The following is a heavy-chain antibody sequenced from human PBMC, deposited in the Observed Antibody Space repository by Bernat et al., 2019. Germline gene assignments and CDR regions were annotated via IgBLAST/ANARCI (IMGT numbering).Heavy chain of an antibody. J-gene: IGHJ3*02. D-gene: IGHD1-26*01. CDR3: ARDRRQWAPPYDAFDI. Sequence: QVQLVESGGGVVQPGRSLRLSCAASGFTFSSYSMHWVRQAPGKGLEWVAVIPYDGSDKYYADSGKGRFTISRDNSKNTLYLQMNSLRAEDTAVYNCARDRRQWAPPYDAFDIWGQGTMVTVSS. CDR2: IPYDGSDK. V-gene: IGHV3-30-3*01. CDR1: GFTFSSYS.